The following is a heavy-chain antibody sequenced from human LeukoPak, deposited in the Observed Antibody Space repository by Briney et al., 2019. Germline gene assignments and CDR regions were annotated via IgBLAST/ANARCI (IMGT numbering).Heavy chain of an antibody. D-gene: IGHD3-22*01. CDR3: AKGRDYYDSSGYYFY. Sequence: PGGSLRLSCAASGFTFSSYAMSWVRQAPGKGLEWVSAISGSGGSTYYADSVKGRFTISRDNSKNTLYLQMNSLRAEDTAVYYCAKGRDYYDSSGYYFYWGQGTLVTVSS. V-gene: IGHV3-23*01. J-gene: IGHJ4*02. CDR1: GFTFSSYA. CDR2: ISGSGGST.